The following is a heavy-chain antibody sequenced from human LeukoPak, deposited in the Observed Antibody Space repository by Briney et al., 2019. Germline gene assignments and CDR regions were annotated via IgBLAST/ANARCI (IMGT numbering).Heavy chain of an antibody. Sequence: PSETLSLTCTVAGDSISSYYWSWIRQPAGKGLDWIGRIYISGNINYNPSLKSRVTMSIDMSKNQFSLHLSSVTAADTAVYYCARAPLLAAKNWFDPWGQGILVTVSS. CDR3: ARAPLLAAKNWFDP. V-gene: IGHV4-4*07. CDR2: IYISGNI. CDR1: GDSISSYY. J-gene: IGHJ5*02. D-gene: IGHD1-26*01.